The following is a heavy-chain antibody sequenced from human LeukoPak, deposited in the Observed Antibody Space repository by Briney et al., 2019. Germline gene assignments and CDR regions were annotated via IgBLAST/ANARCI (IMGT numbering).Heavy chain of an antibody. J-gene: IGHJ4*02. CDR2: ISGSGGST. V-gene: IGHV3-23*01. CDR3: AKDHIPSGWYIVYYFDY. CDR1: GFTFSSYA. Sequence: GGSLRLSCAASGFTFSSYAMSWVRQAPGKGLEWVSAISGSGGSTYYADSVKGRFTISRDNSKNTLYLQMNSLRAEDTAVYYCAKDHIPSGWYIVYYFDYWGQGTLVTVPS. D-gene: IGHD6-19*01.